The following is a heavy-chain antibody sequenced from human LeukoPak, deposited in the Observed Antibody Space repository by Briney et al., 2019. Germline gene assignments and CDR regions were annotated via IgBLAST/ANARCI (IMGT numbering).Heavy chain of an antibody. CDR2: IYYSGST. CDR1: GGSISSGDYY. Sequence: PSETLSLTCTVSGGSISSGDYYWSWIRQPPGKGLEWIGYIYYSGSTYYNPSLKSRVTISVDTSKNQFSLKLSSVTAADTAVYYCARDDYHGSGSYWPWGQGTLVTVSS. J-gene: IGHJ5*02. V-gene: IGHV4-30-4*01. D-gene: IGHD3-10*01. CDR3: ARDDYHGSGSYWP.